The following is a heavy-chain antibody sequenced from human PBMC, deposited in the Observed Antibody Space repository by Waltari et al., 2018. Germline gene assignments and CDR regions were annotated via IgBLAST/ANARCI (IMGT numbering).Heavy chain of an antibody. D-gene: IGHD3-10*01. V-gene: IGHV5-51*03. CDR2: ISPGGFDT. CDR1: GYSFTSYW. CDR3: ARYGSGSYYAYFDY. J-gene: IGHJ4*02. Sequence: EVQLVQSGEEVKKPGESLKISCKGSGYSFTSYWIGLVRQMPGKGLEWMGIISPGGFDTRYSPSFQGQVTISADKSISTAYLQWSSLKAADTAMYYCARYGSGSYYAYFDYWGQGTLVTVSS.